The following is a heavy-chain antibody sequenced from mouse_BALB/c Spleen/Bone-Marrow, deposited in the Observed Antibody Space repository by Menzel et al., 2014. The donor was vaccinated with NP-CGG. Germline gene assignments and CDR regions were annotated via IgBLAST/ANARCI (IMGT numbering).Heavy chain of an antibody. CDR3: TRIYYDYDGVWFAY. CDR1: GYTFTSYF. J-gene: IGHJ2*01. Sequence: EVKLMESGPELVKPGASVKMSCKASGYTFTSYFMHWVKQRPGQGLEWIGYINPYNDGTKYNEKFKGKATLTSDKSSSTAYMELSSLTSEDSAVYYCTRIYYDYDGVWFAYWGQGTTLTVSS. CDR2: INPYNDGT. V-gene: IGHV1-14*01. D-gene: IGHD2-4*01.